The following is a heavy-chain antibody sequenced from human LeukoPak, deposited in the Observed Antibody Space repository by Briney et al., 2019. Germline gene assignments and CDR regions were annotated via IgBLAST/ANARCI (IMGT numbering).Heavy chain of an antibody. CDR2: INPSGGST. V-gene: IGHV1-46*01. CDR3: ARDYRRGYSYGGEKGYFDY. CDR1: GYTFTSYY. D-gene: IGHD5-18*01. J-gene: IGHJ4*02. Sequence: ASVKVSCKASGYTFTSYYMHWVRQGPGQGLEWMGIINPSGGSTSYAQKFQGRVTMTRDMSTSTVYMELSSLRSEDTAVYYCARDYRRGYSYGGEKGYFDYWGQGTLVTVSS.